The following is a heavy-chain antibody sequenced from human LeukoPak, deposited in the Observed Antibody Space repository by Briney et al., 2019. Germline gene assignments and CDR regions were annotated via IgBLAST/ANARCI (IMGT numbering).Heavy chain of an antibody. CDR2: ISAYNANT. CDR3: ATVLRGLWFGELLWVPHAFDI. J-gene: IGHJ3*02. CDR1: GYTFTSYG. D-gene: IGHD3-10*01. V-gene: IGHV1-18*01. Sequence: ASVKVSCKASGYTFTSYGISWVRQAPGQGLEWMGWISAYNANTNHAQKLQGRVTMTTDTSTSTAYMELRSLRSDDTAVYYCATVLRGLWFGELLWVPHAFDIWGQGTMVTVSS.